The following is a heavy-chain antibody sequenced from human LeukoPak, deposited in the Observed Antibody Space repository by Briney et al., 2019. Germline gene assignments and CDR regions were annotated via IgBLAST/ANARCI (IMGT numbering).Heavy chain of an antibody. Sequence: SETLSLTCAVYGGSFSGYYWSWIRQPPGKGLEWIGEINHSGSTNYNPSLKSRVTVSVDTSKNQFSLKLSSVTAADTAVYYCARRKYYYDSSGYYYEDLFDYWGQGTLVTVSS. CDR3: ARRKYYYDSSGYYYEDLFDY. CDR2: INHSGST. J-gene: IGHJ4*02. CDR1: GGSFSGYY. V-gene: IGHV4-34*01. D-gene: IGHD3-22*01.